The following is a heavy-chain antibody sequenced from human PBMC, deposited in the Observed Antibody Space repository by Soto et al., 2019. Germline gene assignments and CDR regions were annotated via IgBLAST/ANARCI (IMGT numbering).Heavy chain of an antibody. CDR1: GGSISSGGYY. V-gene: IGHV4-31*03. CDR2: IYYSGST. Sequence: SETLSLTCTVSGGSISSGGYYWSWIRQHPGKGLEWIGYIYYSGSTYYNPSLKSRVTISVDTSKNQFSLKLSSVTAADTAVYYCARETDYYDSSGYYTKFDYWGQGTLVTVSS. CDR3: ARETDYYDSSGYYTKFDY. J-gene: IGHJ4*02. D-gene: IGHD3-22*01.